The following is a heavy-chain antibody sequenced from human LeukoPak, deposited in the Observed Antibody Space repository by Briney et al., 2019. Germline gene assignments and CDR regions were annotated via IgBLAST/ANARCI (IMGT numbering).Heavy chain of an antibody. V-gene: IGHV5-51*01. J-gene: IGHJ4*02. Sequence: PGESLKISCKASGYSSTRYWIGWVRQMPGKGLEWMGIIYPGDSDTSYSPSFQGQVTISADKSISTAYLQWSSLRASDTAIYFCATTLAAAFVLDYWGQGTLVTVSS. D-gene: IGHD6-13*01. CDR3: ATTLAAAFVLDY. CDR1: GYSSTRYW. CDR2: IYPGDSDT.